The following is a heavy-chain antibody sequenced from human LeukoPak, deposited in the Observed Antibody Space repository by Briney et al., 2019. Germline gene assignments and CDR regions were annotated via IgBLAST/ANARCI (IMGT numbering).Heavy chain of an antibody. V-gene: IGHV3-23*01. CDR2: ISSNGDNT. Sequence: GGSLRLSCATSGFTFSSYAMSWVRQAPGKGLEWVSAISSNGDNTNYADSVKGRFTISRDNSKNTLYLQMNSLRAEDTAVYYCAKGDIVVVPAVYFDYWGQGTLVTVSS. J-gene: IGHJ4*02. D-gene: IGHD2-2*01. CDR1: GFTFSSYA. CDR3: AKGDIVVVPAVYFDY.